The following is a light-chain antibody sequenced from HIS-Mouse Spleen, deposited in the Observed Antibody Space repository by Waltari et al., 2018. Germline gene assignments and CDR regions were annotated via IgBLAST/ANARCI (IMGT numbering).Light chain of an antibody. Sequence: QSALTQPASVSGSPGLSTTISFTATSSDGGGYNSVSWYQHHPGKAPKPMIYDVSNRPSGVSNRFSGSKSGNTASLTISGLQAEDEADYYCSSYTSSSTWVFGGGTKLTVL. CDR2: DVS. V-gene: IGLV2-14*03. CDR1: SSDGGGYNS. CDR3: SSYTSSSTWV. J-gene: IGLJ3*02.